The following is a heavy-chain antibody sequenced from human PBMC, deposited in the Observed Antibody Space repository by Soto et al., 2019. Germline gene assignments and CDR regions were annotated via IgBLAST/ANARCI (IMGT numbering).Heavy chain of an antibody. J-gene: IGHJ4*02. CDR2: ITGDGVRT. CDR3: EKHHPNIPPAMGPPLFLDY. CDR1: GFTFSIYA. V-gene: IGHV3-23*01. Sequence: EVQVLESGGGLVQPGGSLRLSCAASGFTFSIYAMSWVRQAPGKGLEWVSGITGDGVRTFYADSVKGRFTISRDQSNNMVFLEMYSLRAEDTAVYYCEKHHPNIPPAMGPPLFLDYWGQGTLVTVSS. D-gene: IGHD2-2*01.